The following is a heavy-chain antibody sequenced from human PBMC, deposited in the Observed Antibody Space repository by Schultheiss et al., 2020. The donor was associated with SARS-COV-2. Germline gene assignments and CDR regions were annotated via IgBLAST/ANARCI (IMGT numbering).Heavy chain of an antibody. V-gene: IGHV3-53*01. CDR1: GFTFSSYW. J-gene: IGHJ6*02. CDR2: IYSGGRT. CDR3: AREYYGMDV. Sequence: GGSLRLSCAASGFTFSSYWMHWVRHAPGKGLVWVSVIYSGGRTYYADSVKGRFTISRDNSKNTVYLQMNTLRVEDTAVYYCAREYYGMDVWGQGTTVTVSS.